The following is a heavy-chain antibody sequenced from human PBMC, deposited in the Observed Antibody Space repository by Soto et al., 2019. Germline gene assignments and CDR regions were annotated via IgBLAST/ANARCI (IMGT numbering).Heavy chain of an antibody. CDR1: GFTFSSYA. Sequence: PGGSLRLSCAASGFTFSSYAMHWVRQAPGKGLEWVAVISYDGSNKYYADSVKGRFTISRDNSKNTLYLQVNSLRAEDTAVYYCARSYDSSGYKYYFDYWGQGTLVTVSS. V-gene: IGHV3-30-3*01. CDR2: ISYDGSNK. CDR3: ARSYDSSGYKYYFDY. D-gene: IGHD3-22*01. J-gene: IGHJ4*02.